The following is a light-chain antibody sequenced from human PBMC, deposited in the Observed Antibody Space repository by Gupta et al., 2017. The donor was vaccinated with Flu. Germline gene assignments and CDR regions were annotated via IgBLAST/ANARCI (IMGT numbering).Light chain of an antibody. CDR3: RLFYAGDGV. Sequence: QTVVTQEPSLTVSPGGTVTLTCSSNTGAVTSGYYANWFQQKPGQSPRALIYNTASNHSWTPARFSGSLLGGRAALTLSGVQPEDEADYYCRLFYAGDGVFGGGTKLTVL. CDR2: NTA. CDR1: TGAVTSGYY. J-gene: IGLJ3*02. V-gene: IGLV7-43*01.